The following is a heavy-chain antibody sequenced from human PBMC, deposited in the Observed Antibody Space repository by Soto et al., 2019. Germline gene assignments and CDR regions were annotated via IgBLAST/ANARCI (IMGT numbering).Heavy chain of an antibody. CDR1: GGSISSGGYS. CDR3: ATWHEREHAYDV. V-gene: IGHV4-30-2*01. Sequence: PSETLSLTCAVSGGSISSGGYSWSWIRQPPGKGLEWIGHIYHSGSTYYNPSLKSRVTISVDRSKNQFSLKLSSVTAADTAVYYCATWHEREHAYDVWGQGTTVTVSS. J-gene: IGHJ3*01. D-gene: IGHD1-1*01. CDR2: IYHSGST.